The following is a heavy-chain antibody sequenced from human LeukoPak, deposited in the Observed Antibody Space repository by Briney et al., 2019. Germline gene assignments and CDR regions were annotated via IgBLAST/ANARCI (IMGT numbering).Heavy chain of an antibody. Sequence: GGSLRLSCAASGFTFSSYEMNWVRQAPGKGLEWVAYISSSGSTIYYAASVKGRFTISRDNAKNSLYLHMNSLRAEDTAVYYCARDPSLSSCYYGMDVWGQGTTVTVSS. J-gene: IGHJ6*02. CDR1: GFTFSSYE. D-gene: IGHD6-6*01. CDR3: ARDPSLSSCYYGMDV. V-gene: IGHV3-48*03. CDR2: ISSSGSTI.